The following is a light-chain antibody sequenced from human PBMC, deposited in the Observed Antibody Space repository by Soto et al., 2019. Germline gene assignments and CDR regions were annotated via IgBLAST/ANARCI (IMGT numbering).Light chain of an antibody. CDR1: QSVSSN. Sequence: EIVMTQSPATLSVSPGERATLSCRASQSVSSNLAWYQQKPGQAPRLLIYGASTRATGIPARFSGSGSGTEFTLTISSLPSEDFAVYYCQQYNNWPSGYTFGQGTKLEIK. J-gene: IGKJ2*01. V-gene: IGKV3-15*01. CDR3: QQYNNWPSGYT. CDR2: GAS.